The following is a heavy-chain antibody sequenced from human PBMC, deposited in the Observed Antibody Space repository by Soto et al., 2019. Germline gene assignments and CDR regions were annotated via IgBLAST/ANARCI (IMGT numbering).Heavy chain of an antibody. CDR3: AIPDGGNDYVRGSYRYTFDY. Sequence: QVQLVQSGAEVKKPGASVKVSCKASGYTFTSYAMHWVRQAPGQRLEWMGWINAGNGNTKYSQKFQGRVTITRDTSASTAYMELSSLRSEDTAVYYCAIPDGGNDYVRGSYRYTFDYWGQGTLVTVSS. V-gene: IGHV1-3*01. CDR2: INAGNGNT. D-gene: IGHD3-16*02. CDR1: GYTFTSYA. J-gene: IGHJ4*02.